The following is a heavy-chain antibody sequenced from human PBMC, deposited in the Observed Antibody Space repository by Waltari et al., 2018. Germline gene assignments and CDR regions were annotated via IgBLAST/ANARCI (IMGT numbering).Heavy chain of an antibody. J-gene: IGHJ5*02. CDR2: ISRSSYI. Sequence: EVQLLQSGGGLVQPGGSLSLSCAASGFTFSRHWMPWFRQTPGKWLVWVSSISRSSYIYYADSVKGRFTISRDNAKNSLYLQMNSLRAEDTAVYYCAIFNYYDSSGYLNWFDPWGQGTLVTVSS. V-gene: IGHV3-21*02. CDR3: AIFNYYDSSGYLNWFDP. D-gene: IGHD3-22*01. CDR1: GFTFSRHW.